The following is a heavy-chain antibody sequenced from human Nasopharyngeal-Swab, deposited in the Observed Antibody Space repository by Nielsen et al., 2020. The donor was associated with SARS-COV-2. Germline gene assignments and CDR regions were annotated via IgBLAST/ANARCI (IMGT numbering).Heavy chain of an antibody. D-gene: IGHD3-16*01. V-gene: IGHV4-34*01. J-gene: IGHJ6*02. Sequence: SETLSLTCAFYGGSFSGNYWHWIRQPPGEGLEWIGEFSPSGGTNYGPSLKNRVTISLDKSKYQFSLTIRSATAADTAVYFCARGGRSDYYGALDVWGRGLDVWGQGTKVTVSS. CDR2: FSPSGGT. CDR1: GGSFSGNY. CDR3: ARGGRSDYYGALDVWGRGLDV.